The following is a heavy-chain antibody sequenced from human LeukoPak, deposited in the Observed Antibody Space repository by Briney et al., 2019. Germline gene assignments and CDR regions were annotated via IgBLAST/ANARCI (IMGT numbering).Heavy chain of an antibody. J-gene: IGHJ6*03. Sequence: SETLSLTCTVSGGSVSRSPYYWGWIRQPPGKGLEWIGEINHSGSTNYNPSLKSRVTISVDTSKNQFSLKLSSVTAADTAVYYCARDVSWTDYYYYMDVWGKGTTVTVSS. V-gene: IGHV4-39*07. D-gene: IGHD6-13*01. CDR1: GGSVSRSPYY. CDR3: ARDVSWTDYYYYMDV. CDR2: INHSGST.